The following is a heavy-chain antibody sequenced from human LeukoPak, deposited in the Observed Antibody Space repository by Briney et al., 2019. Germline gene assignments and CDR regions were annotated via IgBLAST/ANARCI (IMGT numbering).Heavy chain of an antibody. Sequence: GGSLRLSCAASGFTFDDYGMSWVPQAPGKGLEWVSGINWNGGSTGYADSVKGRFTISRDNAKNSLYLQMNSLRAEDTALYYCARDQGLSSYYYYMDVWGKGTPVTVSS. V-gene: IGHV3-20*04. CDR3: ARDQGLSSYYYYMDV. J-gene: IGHJ6*03. D-gene: IGHD3/OR15-3a*01. CDR1: GFTFDDYG. CDR2: INWNGGST.